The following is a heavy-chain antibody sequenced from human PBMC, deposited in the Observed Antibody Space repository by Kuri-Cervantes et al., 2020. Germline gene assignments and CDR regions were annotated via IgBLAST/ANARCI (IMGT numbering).Heavy chain of an antibody. Sequence: GESLKISCAASGFTFSSYSMNWVRQAPGKGLEWVSYISSSSSTIYYADSVKGRFTISRDNAKNSLYLQMNSLRAEDTAVYYCARVYRSYCSGGSCYSNYYYYYIDVWGKGTTVTVSS. J-gene: IGHJ6*03. CDR1: GFTFSSYS. CDR2: ISSSSSTI. D-gene: IGHD2-15*01. CDR3: ARVYRSYCSGGSCYSNYYYYYIDV. V-gene: IGHV3-48*04.